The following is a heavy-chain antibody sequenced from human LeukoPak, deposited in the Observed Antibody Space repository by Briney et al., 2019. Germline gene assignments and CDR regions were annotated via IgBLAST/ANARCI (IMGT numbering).Heavy chain of an antibody. J-gene: IGHJ4*02. V-gene: IGHV4-39*02. Sequence: SETLSLTCTVTGGSISSSNYYWGWIRQPPGKGLEWIGSIYYSGSTYYNPSLKSRVTISVDTSKNQFSLKLSSVTAADTAVYYCAREGTVAGLALGYFDYWGQGTLVTVSS. D-gene: IGHD6-13*01. CDR2: IYYSGST. CDR3: AREGTVAGLALGYFDY. CDR1: GGSISSSNYY.